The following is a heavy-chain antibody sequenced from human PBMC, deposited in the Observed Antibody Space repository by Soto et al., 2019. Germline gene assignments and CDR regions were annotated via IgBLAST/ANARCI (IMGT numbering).Heavy chain of an antibody. D-gene: IGHD2-21*01. Sequence: ASVKVSCKASGYTFTSYYMHWVRQAPGQGLEWMGIINPSGGSTSYAQKFQGRVTMTRDTSTSTVYMELSSLRSEDTAVYYCARDRAYYYYYYYGMDVWGQGTTVTVS. J-gene: IGHJ6*02. CDR1: GYTFTSYY. CDR3: ARDRAYYYYYYYGMDV. V-gene: IGHV1-46*01. CDR2: INPSGGST.